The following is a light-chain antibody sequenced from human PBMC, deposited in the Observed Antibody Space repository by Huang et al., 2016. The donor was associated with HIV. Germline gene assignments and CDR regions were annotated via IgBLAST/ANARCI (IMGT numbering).Light chain of an antibody. J-gene: IGKJ3*01. V-gene: IGKV1-9*01. CDR1: QATGNN. CDR3: QQFKT. CDR2: LAS. Sequence: IQLTQSPSSLSASVGDRVTITCRASQATGNNLAWYQQKPGKAPKLLIYLASTLQSGVPSRFTGSGSGTDFTLTISSLQPEDFATYYCQQFKTFGPGTKVDI.